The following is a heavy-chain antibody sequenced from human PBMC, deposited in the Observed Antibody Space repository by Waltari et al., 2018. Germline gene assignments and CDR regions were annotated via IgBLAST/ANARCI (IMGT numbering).Heavy chain of an antibody. CDR2: FDPEDGEA. V-gene: IGHV1-24*01. J-gene: IGHJ4*02. Sequence: QVQPEQSGGEVKKPGASVKVPCKVSGYTPTQLPMHWVRQAPGKGLEWMGGFDPEDGEAVFAQNFQGRLTLTEDTPANTAYMELTSLTSEDTAVYYCASGLRIPGRFRLGYWGQGTLVTVSA. CDR3: ASGLRIPGRFRLGY. D-gene: IGHD2-2*01. CDR1: GYTPTQLP.